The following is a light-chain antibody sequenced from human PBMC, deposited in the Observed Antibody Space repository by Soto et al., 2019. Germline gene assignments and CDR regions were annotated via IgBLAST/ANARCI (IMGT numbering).Light chain of an antibody. CDR1: QSISSW. J-gene: IGKJ3*01. CDR3: QQYNSYPFT. V-gene: IGKV1-5*01. CDR2: DAS. Sequence: DIQMTQSPSNLSASVGDRVTITCRASQSISSWLAWYQQKPGKAPKLLIYDASSLESGVPSRFSGSVSGTEFTLTISSLQPDDFATYYCQQYNSYPFTFGPGTKVDIK.